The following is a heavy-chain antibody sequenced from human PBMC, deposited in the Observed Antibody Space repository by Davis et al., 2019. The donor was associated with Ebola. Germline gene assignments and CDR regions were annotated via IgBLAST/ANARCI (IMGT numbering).Heavy chain of an antibody. CDR2: IYHSGST. V-gene: IGHV4-4*02. CDR3: ARQGLRPNYDSGSYYLLSTKIDS. J-gene: IGHJ4*02. CDR1: GGSISSSNW. Sequence: MPSETLSLTCAVSGGSISSSNWWSWVRQPPGKGLEWIGEIYHSGSTNYNPSLKSRVTISVDKSKNQFSLKLSSVTAADTAIYYCARQGLRPNYDSGSYYLLSTKIDSWGQGTLVTVSS. D-gene: IGHD3-10*01.